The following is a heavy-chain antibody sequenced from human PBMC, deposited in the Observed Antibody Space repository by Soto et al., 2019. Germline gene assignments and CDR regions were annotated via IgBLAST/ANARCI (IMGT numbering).Heavy chain of an antibody. V-gene: IGHV1-69*02. J-gene: IGHJ4*02. D-gene: IGHD2-15*01. CDR1: GGTFSSYT. CDR2: IIPILGIA. CDR3: AVGGSCSGGIRHSTGVIDY. Sequence: ASVKVSCKASGGTFSSYTISWVRQAPGQGLEWMGRIIPILGIANYAQKFQGRVTITADKSTSTAYMELSSLRSEDTAVYYCAVGGSCSGGIRHSTGVIDYRGQGTLVTVSS.